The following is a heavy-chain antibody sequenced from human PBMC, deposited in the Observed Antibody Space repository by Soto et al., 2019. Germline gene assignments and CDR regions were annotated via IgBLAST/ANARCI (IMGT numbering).Heavy chain of an antibody. CDR3: AREIIPLTTDWYFDL. CDR1: GGSISGGVYY. V-gene: IGHV4-30-4*01. J-gene: IGHJ2*01. D-gene: IGHD4-17*01. Sequence: QVQLQESGPGLVKPSQTLSLTCTVSGGSISGGVYYWSWIRQPPGKGLEWIGYIFDSGSTYYNPFPKRPGTISGDTSKNQFSLRLSSVTAADTAVYYCAREIIPLTTDWYFDLWGRGTLVTVSS. CDR2: IFDSGST.